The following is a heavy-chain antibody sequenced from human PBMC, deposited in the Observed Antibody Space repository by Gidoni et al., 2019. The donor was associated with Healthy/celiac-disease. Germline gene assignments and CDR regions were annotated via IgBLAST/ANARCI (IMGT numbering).Heavy chain of an antibody. J-gene: IGHJ5*02. CDR2: IYTSGST. V-gene: IGHV4-61*02. Sequence: QVQLQESGPGLVKPSQTLSLTCTVSGGSIRSGSYYWSWIRQPAGKGLEWIGRIYTSGSTNYNPSLKSRVTISVDTSKNQFSLKLSSVTAADTAVYYCARDHTSSGWYVGFDPWGQGTLVTVSS. CDR1: GGSIRSGSYY. CDR3: ARDHTSSGWYVGFDP. D-gene: IGHD6-19*01.